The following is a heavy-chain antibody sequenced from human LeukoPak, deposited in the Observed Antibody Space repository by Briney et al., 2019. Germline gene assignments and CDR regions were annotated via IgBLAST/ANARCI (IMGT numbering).Heavy chain of an antibody. CDR2: IYPGDSDT. CDR1: GYSFTSYW. J-gene: IGHJ4*02. CDR3: ARHDGSAAAGTGLDY. V-gene: IGHV5-51*01. Sequence: GESLKISCKGPGYSFTSYWIGWVRQMPGKGLEWMGIIYPGDSDTRYSPSFQGQVTISADKSISTAYLQWSSLKASDTAMYYCARHDGSAAAGTGLDYWGQGTLVTVSS. D-gene: IGHD6-13*01.